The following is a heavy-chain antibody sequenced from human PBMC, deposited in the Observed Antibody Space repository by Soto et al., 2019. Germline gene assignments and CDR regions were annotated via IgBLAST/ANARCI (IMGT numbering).Heavy chain of an antibody. CDR2: IKSKTDGGTT. V-gene: IGHV3-15*01. Sequence: PGGSLRLSCAASGFTFSNAWMSWVRQAPGKGLEWVGRIKSKTDGGTTDYAAPVKGRFTISRDDSKNTLYLQMNSLRAEDTAVYFCARDPFYVFWSGYPNYFVYWCKGTLLTLSS. D-gene: IGHD3-3*01. CDR3: ARDPFYVFWSGYPNYFVY. J-gene: IGHJ4*02. CDR1: GFTFSNAW.